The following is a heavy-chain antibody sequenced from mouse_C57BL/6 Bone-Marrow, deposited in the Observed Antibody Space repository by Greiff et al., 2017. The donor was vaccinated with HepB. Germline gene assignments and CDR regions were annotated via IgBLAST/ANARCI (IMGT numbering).Heavy chain of an antibody. Sequence: VQLQQPGAELVRPGSSVKLSCKASGYTFTSYWMDWVKQRPGQGLEWIGNIYPSDSETHYNQKFKDKATLTVDKSSSTAYMQLSSLISEDSAVYYCARWDYGTGYYFDYWGQGTTLTVSS. J-gene: IGHJ2*01. V-gene: IGHV1-61*01. CDR3: ARWDYGTGYYFDY. D-gene: IGHD1-1*01. CDR2: IYPSDSET. CDR1: GYTFTSYW.